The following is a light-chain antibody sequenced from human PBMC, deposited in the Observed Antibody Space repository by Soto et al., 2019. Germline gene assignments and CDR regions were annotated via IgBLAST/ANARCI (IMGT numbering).Light chain of an antibody. Sequence: DIPMNQSPSTLSAYVGDRVTIPCRASQNINTWLAWYQQKPGKAPKLLILKASSLESGVPSRFSGSGSGTEFTLTISSLQPDDLAAYYCQQYNNYFWAFGQGTKV. CDR3: QQYNNYFWA. CDR2: KAS. V-gene: IGKV1-5*03. J-gene: IGKJ1*01. CDR1: QNINTW.